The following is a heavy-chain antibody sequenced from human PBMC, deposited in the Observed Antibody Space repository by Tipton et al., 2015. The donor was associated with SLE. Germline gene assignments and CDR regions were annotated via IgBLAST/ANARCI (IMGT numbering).Heavy chain of an antibody. CDR1: GGSISSGSYY. CDR3: ARGSIVYDFWSGYSEGGYYFDY. J-gene: IGHJ4*02. D-gene: IGHD3-3*01. Sequence: TLSLTCTVSGGSISSGSYYWGWIRQPPGKGLEWIGYIYYSGSTYYNPSLKSRVTISVDTSKNQFSLKLSSVTAADTAVYYCARGSIVYDFWSGYSEGGYYFDYWGQGTLVTVSS. CDR2: IYYSGST. V-gene: IGHV4-31*03.